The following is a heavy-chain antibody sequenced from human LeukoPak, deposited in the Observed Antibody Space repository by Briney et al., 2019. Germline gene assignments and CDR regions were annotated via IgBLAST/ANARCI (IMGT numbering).Heavy chain of an antibody. V-gene: IGHV3-48*03. CDR2: ISSSGNTI. J-gene: IGHJ4*02. D-gene: IGHD3-22*01. CDR3: ARAKLYYYDSSGYYSGFDY. CDR1: GFTFSSYE. Sequence: PGGSLRLPCAASGFTFSSYEMNWVRQAPGKGLEWVSYISSSGNTIYYADSVKGRFTISRDNAKNSLYLQMNSLRAEDTAVYYCARAKLYYYDSSGYYSGFDYWGPGTLVTVSS.